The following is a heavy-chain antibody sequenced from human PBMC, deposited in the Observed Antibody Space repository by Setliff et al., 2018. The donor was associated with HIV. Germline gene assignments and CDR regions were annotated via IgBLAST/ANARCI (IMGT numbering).Heavy chain of an antibody. V-gene: IGHV1-58*02. D-gene: IGHD3-10*01. CDR2: IVVGSGNT. Sequence: GASVKVSCKASGFTFTSSAMQWVRQARGQRLEWIGWIVVGSGNTNYAQKFQERVTITRDMSTSTAYMELSSLGSEDTAVYYCAADLGAVLWFGEFGFDPWGQGTLVTVSS. J-gene: IGHJ5*02. CDR1: GFTFTSSA. CDR3: AADLGAVLWFGEFGFDP.